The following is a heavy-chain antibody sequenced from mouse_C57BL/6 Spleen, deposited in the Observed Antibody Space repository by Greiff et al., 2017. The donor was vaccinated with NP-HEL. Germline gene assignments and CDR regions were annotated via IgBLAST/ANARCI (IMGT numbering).Heavy chain of an antibody. CDR3: VRTPYGRAGAMDY. Sequence: QVHVKQPGAELVRPGSSVKLSCKASGYTFTSYWMHWVKQRPIQGLEWIGNIDPSDSETHYNQKFKDKATLTVDKSSSTAYMQLSSLTSEDSAVYYCVRTPYGRAGAMDYWGQGTSVTVSS. CDR1: GYTFTSYW. D-gene: IGHD1-1*01. CDR2: IDPSDSET. J-gene: IGHJ4*01. V-gene: IGHV1-52*01.